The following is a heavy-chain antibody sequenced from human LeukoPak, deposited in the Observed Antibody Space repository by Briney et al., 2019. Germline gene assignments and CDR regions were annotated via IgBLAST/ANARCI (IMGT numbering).Heavy chain of an antibody. Sequence: GGSLRLSCAASGFTFSSYSMNWVRQAPGKGLEWVSSISRTSIYKYYAGSVKGRFTISRDNAKNSLYLQMNSLRAEDTAVYYCARGRYDSSGYYPIFDYWGQGTLVTVSS. V-gene: IGHV3-21*01. J-gene: IGHJ4*02. CDR2: ISRTSIYK. D-gene: IGHD3-22*01. CDR3: ARGRYDSSGYYPIFDY. CDR1: GFTFSSYS.